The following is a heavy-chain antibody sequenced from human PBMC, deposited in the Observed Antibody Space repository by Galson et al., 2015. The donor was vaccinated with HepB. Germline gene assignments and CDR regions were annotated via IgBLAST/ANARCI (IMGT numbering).Heavy chain of an antibody. CDR1: GVSDDEYA. J-gene: IGHJ6*03. CDR3: AKAGGSGTMDRFYYYMDV. Sequence: SLRHSCAASGVSDDEYALHCVGHTPGKGLEWVSGINYNSDNIAYAESVKGRFTTSRDNAKNSLYLQMNSLRVEDTALYYCAKAGGSGTMDRFYYYMDVWGKGTTVTVSS. V-gene: IGHV3-9*01. D-gene: IGHD3-10*01. CDR2: INYNSDNI.